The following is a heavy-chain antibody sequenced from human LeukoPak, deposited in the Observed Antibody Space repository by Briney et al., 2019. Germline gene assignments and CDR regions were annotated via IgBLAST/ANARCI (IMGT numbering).Heavy chain of an antibody. V-gene: IGHV4-4*07. CDR3: ARVTGYMIEDYFDY. D-gene: IGHD3-9*01. Sequence: PSETLSLTCSVSGGSISSYYWSWIRQPAGKGLEWIGRIYTSGSTNYNPSLKSRVTMSIDTSKNQFSLKLSSVTAADTAVYYCARVTGYMIEDYFDYWGQGTLVTVSS. CDR2: IYTSGST. J-gene: IGHJ4*02. CDR1: GGSISSYY.